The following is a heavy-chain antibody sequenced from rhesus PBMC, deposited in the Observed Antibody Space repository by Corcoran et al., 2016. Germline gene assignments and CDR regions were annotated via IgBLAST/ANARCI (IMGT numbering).Heavy chain of an antibody. CDR3: ATESGRMN. CDR1: GYTFTDYY. D-gene: IGHD2-39*01. V-gene: IGHV1-111*02. CDR2: VAPEDGEA. J-gene: IGHJ4*01. Sequence: EVQLVQSGAEVKKPGASVKISCKASGYTFTDYYLHWVRQAPGKGLEWVGRVAPEDGEAIPAQKFQDRVTITADTSTDTAYMELSSLRSEDTAVYYCATESGRMNWGQGVLVTVSS.